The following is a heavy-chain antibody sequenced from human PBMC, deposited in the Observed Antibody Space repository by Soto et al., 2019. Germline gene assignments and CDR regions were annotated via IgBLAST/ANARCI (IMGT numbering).Heavy chain of an antibody. J-gene: IGHJ6*02. D-gene: IGHD3-16*01. V-gene: IGHV4-34*01. CDR1: GGSFSGYY. Sequence: PSETLSLTCSVYGGSFSGYYWSWGRQPPGKGLEWIGEINHSGSTNYNPSLKSRVTISVDTSKNQFSLKLSSVTAADTAVYYCATLGAVGYFTRYYYYGMDVWGQGTTVTVSS. CDR2: INHSGST. CDR3: ATLGAVGYFTRYYYYGMDV.